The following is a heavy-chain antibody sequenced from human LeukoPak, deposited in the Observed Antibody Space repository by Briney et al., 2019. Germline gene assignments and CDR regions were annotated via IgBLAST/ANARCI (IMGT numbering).Heavy chain of an antibody. CDR3: ARQKIAAAEDY. CDR1: GYSISSGDY. D-gene: IGHD6-13*01. V-gene: IGHV4-38-2*02. Sequence: KSSETLSITCTVSGYSISSGDYWGWIRQPPGKGLEWIGSIYHSGSTNYNPSLKSRVTISVDTSKNQFSLKLSSVTAADTAVYYCARQKIAAAEDYWGQGTLVTVSS. CDR2: IYHSGST. J-gene: IGHJ4*02.